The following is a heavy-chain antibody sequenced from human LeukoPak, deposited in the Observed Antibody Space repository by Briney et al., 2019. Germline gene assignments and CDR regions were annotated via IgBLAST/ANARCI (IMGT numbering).Heavy chain of an antibody. CDR3: ARGNPGAFDI. V-gene: IGHV3-20*01. CDR2: INWNGGST. Sequence: GRSLRLSCAASAVTFADYGMSWVRHAPGKGLEWVSGINWNGGSTGYADSVKGRFTISRDNAKNSLYLQMNSLRAEDTALYHCARGNPGAFDIWGQGTMVTVSS. CDR1: AVTFADYG. J-gene: IGHJ3*02. D-gene: IGHD1-14*01.